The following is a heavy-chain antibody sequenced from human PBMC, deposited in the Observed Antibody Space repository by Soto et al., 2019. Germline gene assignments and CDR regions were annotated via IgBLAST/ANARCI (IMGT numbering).Heavy chain of an antibody. V-gene: IGHV3-30*18. CDR3: AKARGRKWEYFDY. J-gene: IGHJ4*02. Sequence: GGSLRLSCAASGFTFSSYGMHWVRQAPGKGLEWVAVISYDGSNKYYADSVKGRFTISRDNSKNTLYLQMNSLRAEDTAVYYCAKARGRKWEYFDYWGQGTLVTVSS. D-gene: IGHD1-26*01. CDR1: GFTFSSYG. CDR2: ISYDGSNK.